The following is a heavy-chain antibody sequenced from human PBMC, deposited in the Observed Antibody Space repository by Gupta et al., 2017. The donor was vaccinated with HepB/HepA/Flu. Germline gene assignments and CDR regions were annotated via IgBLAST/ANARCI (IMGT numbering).Heavy chain of an antibody. D-gene: IGHD2-21*01. Sequence: EVQMVESGGGLIQPGVSLRLTCAASGFTVSSNYMSWVRQAPGKGLEWVSLIYSGGSTYYADSVKGRFTISRDNTKNTLYLQMNSLRPEDTAVYYCARVTPIVDWGQGTLVTVSS. CDR1: GFTVSSNY. J-gene: IGHJ4*02. V-gene: IGHV3-53*01. CDR2: IYSGGST. CDR3: ARVTPIVD.